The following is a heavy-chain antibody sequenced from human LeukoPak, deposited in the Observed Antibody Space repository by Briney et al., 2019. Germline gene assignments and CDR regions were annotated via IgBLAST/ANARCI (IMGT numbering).Heavy chain of an antibody. J-gene: IGHJ4*02. CDR3: ATDLDGTTGTYYFDY. D-gene: IGHD1-1*01. CDR1: GGTFSSYA. V-gene: IGHV1-69*13. Sequence: SVKVSRKASGGTFSSYAISWVRQPPAQGLEWMGGIIPIFGTANYAQKFQGRVTITADESTSTAYMELSSLRSEDTAVYYCATDLDGTTGTYYFDYWGQGTLVTVSS. CDR2: IIPIFGTA.